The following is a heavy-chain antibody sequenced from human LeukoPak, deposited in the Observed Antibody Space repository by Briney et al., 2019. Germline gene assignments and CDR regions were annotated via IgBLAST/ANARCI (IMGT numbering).Heavy chain of an antibody. J-gene: IGHJ4*02. Sequence: SETLSLTCAVYGGSFSGYYWSWIRQPPGKGLEWIGEINHSGSTNYNPSLKSRVTISVDTSKNQFSLKLSSVTAADTAVYYCASYEWEPEGNDYWGQGTLVTVSS. V-gene: IGHV4-34*01. CDR2: INHSGST. CDR1: GGSFSGYY. D-gene: IGHD1-26*01. CDR3: ASYEWEPEGNDY.